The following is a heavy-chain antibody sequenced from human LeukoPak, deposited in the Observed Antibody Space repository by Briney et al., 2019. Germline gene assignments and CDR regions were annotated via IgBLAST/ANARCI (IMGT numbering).Heavy chain of an antibody. J-gene: IGHJ4*02. CDR3: AKLVSAWSGYDY. V-gene: IGHV3-30*18. CDR2: ISYDGSNK. CDR1: GFTFSSYG. D-gene: IGHD3-3*01. Sequence: GGSLRLSCAASGFTFSSYGMHWVRQAPGKGLEWVAVISYDGSNKYYADSVKGRFTISRDNSKNTLYLQMNSLRAEDTAVYYCAKLVSAWSGYDYWGQGTLVTVS.